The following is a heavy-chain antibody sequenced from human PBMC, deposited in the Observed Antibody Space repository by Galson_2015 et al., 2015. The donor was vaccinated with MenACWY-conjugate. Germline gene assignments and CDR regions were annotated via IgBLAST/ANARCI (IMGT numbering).Heavy chain of an antibody. CDR3: AREERNLLQAFDI. CDR1: GFTFSSYS. D-gene: IGHD2-15*01. J-gene: IGHJ3*02. V-gene: IGHV3-21*01. Sequence: SLRLSCAASGFTFSSYSMNWVRQAPGKGLEWVSSISSSSTYIYYADSVKGRFTISRDNAENSLYLQLNNLRAEDTAVYYCAREERNLLQAFDIWGQGTVVTVSS. CDR2: ISSSSTYI.